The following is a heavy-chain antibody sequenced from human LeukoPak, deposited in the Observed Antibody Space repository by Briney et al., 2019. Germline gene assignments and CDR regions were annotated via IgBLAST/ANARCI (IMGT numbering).Heavy chain of an antibody. Sequence: SETLSLTCAVYGGSFSGYYWSWIRQPPGKGLEWIGEINHSGSTNYNPSLKSRVTISVDTSKNQFSLKLSSVTAADTAVYYCARDSSGWGDYYFDYWGQGTLVTVSS. J-gene: IGHJ4*02. CDR3: ARDSSGWGDYYFDY. D-gene: IGHD6-19*01. V-gene: IGHV4-34*01. CDR2: INHSGST. CDR1: GGSFSGYY.